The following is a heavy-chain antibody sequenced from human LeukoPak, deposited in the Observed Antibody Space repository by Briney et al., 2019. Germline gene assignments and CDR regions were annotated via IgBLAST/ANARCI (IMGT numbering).Heavy chain of an antibody. CDR1: GFTFSNYW. V-gene: IGHV3-7*03. J-gene: IGHJ4*02. Sequence: PGGSLRLSCAASGFTFSNYWMHWVRQAPGKGLEWVANIRQDGSEKYCVDSVKGRFTISRDNAKNSLYLQMNSLRAEDTAVYYCARRYFDYWGQGTLLTVSS. CDR3: ARRYFDY. CDR2: IRQDGSEK.